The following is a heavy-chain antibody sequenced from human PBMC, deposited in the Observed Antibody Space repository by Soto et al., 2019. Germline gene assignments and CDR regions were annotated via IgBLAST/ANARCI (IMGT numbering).Heavy chain of an antibody. CDR3: AKDKRYCISTSCYADYYYYGMDV. J-gene: IGHJ6*02. D-gene: IGHD2-2*01. CDR1: GFTFSSYG. Sequence: QVQLVESGGGVVQPGRSLRLSCAASGFTFSSYGMHWVRQAPGKGLEWVAVISYDGSNKYYADSVKGRFTISRDNSKNTLYLQLNRLRAEDTAVYYCAKDKRYCISTSCYADYYYYGMDVWGQGTTVTVSS. CDR2: ISYDGSNK. V-gene: IGHV3-30*18.